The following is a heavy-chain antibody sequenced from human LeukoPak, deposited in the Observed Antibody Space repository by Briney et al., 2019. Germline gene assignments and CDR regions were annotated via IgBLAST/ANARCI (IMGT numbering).Heavy chain of an antibody. J-gene: IGHJ4*02. CDR3: ARVAARVSLDY. Sequence: PGGSLRLSCAGRGFTLSRDSMHWVGQAPRKGLEYVSAISSSGGNTYYANSVKGRFTISRDNSKNTLYLQMGSLRPEDMAVYYCARVAARVSLDYWGQGTLVTVFS. V-gene: IGHV3-64*01. CDR1: GFTLSRDS. D-gene: IGHD2-15*01. CDR2: ISSSGGNT.